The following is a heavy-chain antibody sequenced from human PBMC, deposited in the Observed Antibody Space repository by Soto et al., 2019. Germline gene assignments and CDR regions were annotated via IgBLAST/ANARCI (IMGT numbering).Heavy chain of an antibody. J-gene: IGHJ4*02. V-gene: IGHV1-69*18. Sequence: QVQLVQSGPEVKKPGSSVKVSCKASGGTFSNYPISWVRQAPGQGLEWMGTLLPIIVPTNYAQRFRDRITLTADESTNTAYMEVRSLTSEDTAVYYCARYRPLRGFDYWGQGTLVTVAS. CDR2: LLPIIVPT. CDR1: GGTFSNYP. CDR3: ARYRPLRGFDY. D-gene: IGHD1-26*01.